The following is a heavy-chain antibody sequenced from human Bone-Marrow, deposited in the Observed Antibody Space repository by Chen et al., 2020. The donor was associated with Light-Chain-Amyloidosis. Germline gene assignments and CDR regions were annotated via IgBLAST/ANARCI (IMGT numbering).Heavy chain of an antibody. D-gene: IGHD3-22*01. CDR2: IYTSGST. V-gene: IGHV4-4*07. Sequence: QVQLQESGPGLVKPSETLSLTCTVSGGSISSYYWSWIRQPAGKGLEWIGRIYTSGSTNYNPSLKSRVTMSVDTSKNQFSLKLRSVTAADTAVYYCARSYDSSGYLAYYFDYWGQGTLVTVSS. J-gene: IGHJ4*02. CDR1: GGSISSYY. CDR3: ARSYDSSGYLAYYFDY.